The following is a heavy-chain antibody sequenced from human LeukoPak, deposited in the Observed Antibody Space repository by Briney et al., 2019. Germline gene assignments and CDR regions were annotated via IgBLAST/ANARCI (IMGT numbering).Heavy chain of an antibody. D-gene: IGHD5-24*01. Sequence: SETLSLTCTVSGGSISSYYWSWIRQPPGKGLGWIGYIYYSGSTNYNPSLKSRVTISVDTSKNQFSLKLSSVTAADTAVYYCARVRRDGYNSHLDYWGQGTLVTVSS. CDR1: GGSISSYY. V-gene: IGHV4-59*08. CDR3: ARVRRDGYNSHLDY. J-gene: IGHJ4*02. CDR2: IYYSGST.